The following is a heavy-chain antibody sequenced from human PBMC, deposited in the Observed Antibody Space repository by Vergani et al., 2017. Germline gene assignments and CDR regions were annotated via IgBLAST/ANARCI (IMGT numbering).Heavy chain of an antibody. CDR1: GGSFSGYY. J-gene: IGHJ3*02. Sequence: QVQLQQWGAGLLKPSETLSLTCAVYGGSFSGYYWSWIRQPPGKGLEWIGEINHSGSTNYNPSLKSRVTISVDTSKNQFSLKLSSVTAADTAVYYCARAPGISDAFDIWGQGTMVTVSS. CDR3: ARAPGISDAFDI. CDR2: INHSGST. V-gene: IGHV4-34*01. D-gene: IGHD6-13*01.